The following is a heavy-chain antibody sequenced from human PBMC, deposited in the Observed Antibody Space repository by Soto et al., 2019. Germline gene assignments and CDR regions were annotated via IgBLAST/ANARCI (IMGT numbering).Heavy chain of an antibody. D-gene: IGHD1-20*01. CDR1: GGSFNSFP. CDR2: IVPVFGIA. J-gene: IGHJ4*02. V-gene: IGHV1-69*17. Sequence: QMRLVQSGTEVKKPGSSVKVSCKVSGGSFNSFPISWVRQAPGQGPQWMGGIVPVFGIANYAKEFLGRVTITADRSTTTSYMELSSLRSDDTAVYYCTKYKKSTAQEWALDYWGQGTLVMVSS. CDR3: TKYKKSTAQEWALDY.